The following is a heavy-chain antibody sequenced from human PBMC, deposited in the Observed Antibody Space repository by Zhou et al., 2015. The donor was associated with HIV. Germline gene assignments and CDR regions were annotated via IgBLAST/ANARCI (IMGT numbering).Heavy chain of an antibody. Sequence: EVQLMESGGLGTAGGSLRLSCAGSGFIFRNYNMNWVRLAPGKGLEWVSYIRSGSTTTFYADSVKGRFTTSRDNAKNSLYLQMNSLRVEDTAVYYCARDSHIKYESSGGSYYYHYHGMDVWGQGTTVTVTS. CDR2: IRSGSTTT. V-gene: IGHV3-48*01. D-gene: IGHD3-22*01. CDR1: GFIFRNYN. J-gene: IGHJ6*02. CDR3: ARDSHIKYESSGGSYYYHYHGMDV.